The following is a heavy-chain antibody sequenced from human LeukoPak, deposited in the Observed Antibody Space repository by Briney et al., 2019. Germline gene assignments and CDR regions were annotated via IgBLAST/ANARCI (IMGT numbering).Heavy chain of an antibody. CDR2: IYPGDSDT. J-gene: IGHJ3*02. CDR3: ARPNVGGVADPEAFDI. D-gene: IGHD3-3*01. CDR1: GYSFTSYW. V-gene: IGHV5-51*01. Sequence: GESLKISCKGSGYSFTSYWIGWVRQMPGKGLEWMGIIYPGDSDTRYSPSFQGQVTMSADKSISTAYLQWSSLKASDTAMYYCARPNVGGVADPEAFDIWGQGTMVTVSS.